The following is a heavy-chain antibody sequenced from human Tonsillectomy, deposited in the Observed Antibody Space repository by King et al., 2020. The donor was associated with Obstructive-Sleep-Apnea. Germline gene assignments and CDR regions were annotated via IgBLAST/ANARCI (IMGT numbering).Heavy chain of an antibody. Sequence: VQLQESGPGLVKPSETLSLTCTVSGGSISHYFWSWIRQPPGKGLEWIGYIYYSGSTNYNPSLKSRVTISVDTSKNQFSLRLSSVTAADTAMYYCASNIAVPAHGAFDIWGQGTMVTVSS. CDR2: IYYSGST. V-gene: IGHV4-59*08. J-gene: IGHJ3*02. CDR3: ASNIAVPAHGAFDI. CDR1: GGSISHYF. D-gene: IGHD6-19*01.